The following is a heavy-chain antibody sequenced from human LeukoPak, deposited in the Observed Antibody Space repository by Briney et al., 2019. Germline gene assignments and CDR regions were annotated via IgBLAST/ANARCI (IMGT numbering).Heavy chain of an antibody. Sequence: SETLSLTCTVSGGSISTYYWTWIRQPPGKGLEWIGYIYYSGSTNYNSSLKSRVTISVDTSKNQFSLKLRSVTAADTAVYYCARFASSSWYAWFDPWGQGTLVTVSS. CDR3: ARFASSSWYAWFDP. V-gene: IGHV4-59*08. CDR1: GGSISTYY. CDR2: IYYSGST. D-gene: IGHD6-13*01. J-gene: IGHJ5*02.